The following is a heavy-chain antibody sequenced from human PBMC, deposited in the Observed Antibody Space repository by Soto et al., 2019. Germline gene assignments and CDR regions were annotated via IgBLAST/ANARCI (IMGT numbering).Heavy chain of an antibody. CDR2: ISYDGSNK. CDR1: GFTFSSYA. CDR3: ARAWSYYSWGMDV. Sequence: ASVGGVVQPGRSLRLSCAASGFTFSSYAMHWVRQAPGKGLEWVAVISYDGSNKYYADSVKGRFTISRDNSKNTLYLQMNSLRAEDTAVYYCARAWSYYSWGMDVWGQGTTVTVSS. D-gene: IGHD3-3*01. J-gene: IGHJ6*02. V-gene: IGHV3-30-3*01.